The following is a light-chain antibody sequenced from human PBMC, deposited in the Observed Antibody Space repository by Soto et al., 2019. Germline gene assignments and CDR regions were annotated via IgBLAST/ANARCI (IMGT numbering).Light chain of an antibody. CDR3: SSNTGSSTYVV. CDR2: DVS. J-gene: IGLJ2*01. Sequence: QSALTQPASVSGSPGQSITISCTGTSSDVGGYNYVSWYQQHPGKAPKLMIYDVSNRPSGVSNRFSGSKSANTASLTISGLQAEDEADYYCSSNTGSSTYVVFGGGTKVTVL. V-gene: IGLV2-14*01. CDR1: SSDVGGYNY.